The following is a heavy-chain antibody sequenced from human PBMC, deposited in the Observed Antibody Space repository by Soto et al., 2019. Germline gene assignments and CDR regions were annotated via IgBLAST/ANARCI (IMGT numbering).Heavy chain of an antibody. Sequence: GGSLRLSCAASGFTFGSYAMSWVRQAPGKGLEWGSLIHGYGGSTNYADSVKGRFTISRDNSKNMLYLQMNSLRDEDTAVYYCAKGRANTVFGVDTLFDYWGQGALVTVSS. CDR3: AKGRANTVFGVDTLFDY. CDR1: GFTFGSYA. V-gene: IGHV3-23*01. D-gene: IGHD3-3*01. CDR2: IHGYGGST. J-gene: IGHJ4*02.